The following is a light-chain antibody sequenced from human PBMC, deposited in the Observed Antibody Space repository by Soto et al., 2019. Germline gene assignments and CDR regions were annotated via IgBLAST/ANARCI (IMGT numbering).Light chain of an antibody. CDR3: QQSYSALVA. CDR2: AAS. V-gene: IGKV1-39*01. J-gene: IGKJ1*01. Sequence: DFQMAQSPSSLSASVGDRVTITCRASQSISSSLNCYQQKPGKAPELLIYAASSLQSGVPSRFSGSGSRTDFTLTISSLQAEDFATYYCQQSYSALVAFGQGTKVDIK. CDR1: QSISSS.